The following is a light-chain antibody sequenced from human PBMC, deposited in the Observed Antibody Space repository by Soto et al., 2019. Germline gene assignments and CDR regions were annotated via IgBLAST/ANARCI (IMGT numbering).Light chain of an antibody. CDR3: QQYGSS. CDR1: QSVSSSY. V-gene: IGKV3-20*01. CDR2: GAS. Sequence: EIVWTQSPGTLSLSPGERATLSCRASQSVSSSYLAWYQQKPGQAPRLLIYGASSRATGIPDRFSGSGSGTDFTLTISRLEPEDFAVYYCQQYGSSFGQGTKVDIK. J-gene: IGKJ1*01.